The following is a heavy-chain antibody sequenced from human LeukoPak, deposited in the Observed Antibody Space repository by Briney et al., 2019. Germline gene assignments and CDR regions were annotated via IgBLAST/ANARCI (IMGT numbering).Heavy chain of an antibody. CDR3: ATTPPRVYDFWSGYPPDYFDY. Sequence: GGSLRLSCAASGFTFSSYAISWVHQAPGKGLEWVSAISGSGGSTYYADSVKGRFTISRDNSKNTLYLQMNSLRVEDTAVYYCATTPPRVYDFWSGYPPDYFDYWGQGTLVTVSS. V-gene: IGHV3-23*01. J-gene: IGHJ4*02. CDR1: GFTFSSYA. CDR2: ISGSGGST. D-gene: IGHD3-3*01.